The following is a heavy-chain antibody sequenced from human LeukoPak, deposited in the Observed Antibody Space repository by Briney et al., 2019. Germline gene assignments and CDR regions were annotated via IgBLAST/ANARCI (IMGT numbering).Heavy chain of an antibody. J-gene: IGHJ4*02. CDR2: INHSGST. CDR3: ASTAYYFDY. V-gene: IGHV4-34*01. Sequence: SVTLSLTCAVYGGSFSGYYWSWIRQPPGKGLEWIGEINHSGSTNYNPSLKSRVTISVDTSKNQFSLKLSSVTAADTAVYYCASTAYYFDYWGQGTLVTVSS. CDR1: GGSFSGYY.